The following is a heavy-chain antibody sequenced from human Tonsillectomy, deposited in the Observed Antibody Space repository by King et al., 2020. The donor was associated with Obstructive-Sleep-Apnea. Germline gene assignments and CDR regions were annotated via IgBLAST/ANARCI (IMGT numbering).Heavy chain of an antibody. Sequence: VQLVESGGGLVQPGGSLRLSCAASGFTFSSYWMSWVRQAPGKGLEWVANRKQEGSEKYYVDSVKGRFTISRDNAKNSLYLQMNSLRAEDTAVYYCASSRIPGYSYGTTNWFDPWGQGTLVTVSS. D-gene: IGHD5-18*01. J-gene: IGHJ5*02. CDR2: RKQEGSEK. CDR1: GFTFSSYW. CDR3: ASSRIPGYSYGTTNWFDP. V-gene: IGHV3-7*03.